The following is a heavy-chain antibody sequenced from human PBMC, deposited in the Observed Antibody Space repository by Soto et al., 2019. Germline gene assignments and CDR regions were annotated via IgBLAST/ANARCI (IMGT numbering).Heavy chain of an antibody. CDR1: GDSISNGDFY. Sequence: PSETLSLTCTVSGDSISNGDFYWSWIRQPPGRGLEWIGYIQNSGSTSYNPSLESRVTISLDTSKNLFSLKLNSVTAADTAVYFCARQYFDVWSGYHLWGQGTLVTVSS. V-gene: IGHV4-30-4*02. D-gene: IGHD3-3*01. CDR3: ARQYFDVWSGYHL. CDR2: IQNSGST. J-gene: IGHJ5*02.